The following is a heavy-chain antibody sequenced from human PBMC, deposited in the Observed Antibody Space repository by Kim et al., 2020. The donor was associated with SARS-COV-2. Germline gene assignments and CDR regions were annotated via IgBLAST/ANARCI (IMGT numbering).Heavy chain of an antibody. D-gene: IGHD2-21*02. Sequence: SETLSLTCTVSGGSISSYYWGWIRQPPGKGLEYIGCIYHDGSNYYNPSLKSRVTIYMDTSKNQFSLKLNSVTAADTAVYYCARLNVGSPFDPWGQGTLVTVSS. V-gene: IGHV4-59*04. CDR3: ARLNVGSPFDP. CDR1: GGSISSYY. J-gene: IGHJ5*02. CDR2: IYHDGSN.